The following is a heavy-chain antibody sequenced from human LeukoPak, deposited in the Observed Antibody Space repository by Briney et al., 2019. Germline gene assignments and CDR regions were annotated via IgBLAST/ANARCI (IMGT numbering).Heavy chain of an antibody. Sequence: PSETLSLTCTVSGGSISSSSYYWGWIRQPPGKGLEWIGSIYYSGSTYYNPSLKSRVTISVDTSKNQFSLKLSSVTAADTAVYYCARVDTAVIDAFDIWGQGTMVTVSS. CDR2: IYYSGST. V-gene: IGHV4-39*01. CDR3: ARVDTAVIDAFDI. J-gene: IGHJ3*02. D-gene: IGHD5-18*01. CDR1: GGSISSSSYY.